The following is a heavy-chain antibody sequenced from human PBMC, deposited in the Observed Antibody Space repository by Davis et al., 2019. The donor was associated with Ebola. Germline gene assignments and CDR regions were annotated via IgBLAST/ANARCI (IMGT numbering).Heavy chain of an antibody. CDR2: INRSGST. CDR1: GGSFSGYY. Sequence: MPSETLSLTCAVYGGSFSGYYWSWIRQPPGKGLEWVGEINRSGSTNYNPSPKSRVTISIDTSKNHSSLKLSSVTAADTAVYYGVSRRDFWSGPYGMDVWGQGTTVTVSS. CDR3: VSRRDFWSGPYGMDV. V-gene: IGHV4-34*01. D-gene: IGHD3-3*01. J-gene: IGHJ6*02.